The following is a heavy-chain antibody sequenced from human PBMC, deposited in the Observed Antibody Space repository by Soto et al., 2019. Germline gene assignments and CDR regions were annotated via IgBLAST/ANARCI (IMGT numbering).Heavy chain of an antibody. J-gene: IGHJ6*02. CDR2: ISAYNGNT. CDR1: GYTFTSYG. V-gene: IGHV1-18*04. CDR3: ARDVTGINTSYYGMEV. Sequence: VASVKVSCKASGYTFTSYGISWVRQAPGQGLEWMGWISAYNGNTNYAQKLQGRVTMTTDTSTSTAYMELRSLRSDDTAVYYCARDVTGINTSYYGMEVWGQGTTVTVSS. D-gene: IGHD1-20*01.